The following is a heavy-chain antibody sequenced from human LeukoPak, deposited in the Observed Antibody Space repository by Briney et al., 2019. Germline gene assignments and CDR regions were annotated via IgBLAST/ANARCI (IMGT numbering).Heavy chain of an antibody. J-gene: IGHJ5*02. CDR2: IIPIFGTA. V-gene: IGHV1-69*13. Sequence: SVKVSCKASGGTFSSYAISWVRQAPGQGLEWMGGIIPIFGTANYAQKFQGRVTITADESTSTAYMELSSLRSEDTAVYYCARDYCSSSSCSKIRFDPWGQGTLVTVSS. CDR1: GGTFSSYA. CDR3: ARDYCSSSSCSKIRFDP. D-gene: IGHD2-2*01.